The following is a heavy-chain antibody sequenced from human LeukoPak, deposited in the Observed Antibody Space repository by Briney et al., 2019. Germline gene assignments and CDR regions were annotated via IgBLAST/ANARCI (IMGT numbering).Heavy chain of an antibody. V-gene: IGHV4-38-2*02. CDR3: ARASYSSGWYAGDDAFDI. Sequence: PSETLSLTCTVSGYSISSGYYWGWIRQPPGKGLEWIGSIYHSGSTYYNPSLKSRVTISVDTSKNQFSLKLSSVTAADTAVYYCARASYSSGWYAGDDAFDIWGQGTMVTVSS. CDR2: IYHSGST. CDR1: GYSISSGYY. D-gene: IGHD6-19*01. J-gene: IGHJ3*02.